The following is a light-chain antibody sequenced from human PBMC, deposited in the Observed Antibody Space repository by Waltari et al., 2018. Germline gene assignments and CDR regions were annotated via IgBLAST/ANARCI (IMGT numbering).Light chain of an antibody. CDR1: SLRSYY. J-gene: IGLJ2*01. Sequence: SSELTQDPAVSVALGQTVRITCQGDSLRSYYASWYQQKPGQAHVLVIYGKNNRPSRIPERFSGSSSGNTASLTITGAQAEDEADYSCHSRDSSGNRVFGGGTRLTVL. CDR3: HSRDSSGNRV. CDR2: GKN. V-gene: IGLV3-19*01.